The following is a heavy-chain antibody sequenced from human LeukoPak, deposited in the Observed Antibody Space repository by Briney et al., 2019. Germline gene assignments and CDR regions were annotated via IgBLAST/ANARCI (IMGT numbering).Heavy chain of an antibody. CDR3: TTERLGYCSSTSCKEAFDI. V-gene: IGHV3-15*01. D-gene: IGHD2-2*01. CDR1: GFTFSNAW. CDR2: IKSKTDGGTI. J-gene: IGHJ3*02. Sequence: PGGSLRLSCAASGFTFSNAWMSWVRQAPGKGLEWVGRIKSKTDGGTIDYAAPVKGRFTISRDDSKNTLYPQMNSLKTEDTAVYYCTTERLGYCSSTSCKEAFDIWGQGTMVTVSS.